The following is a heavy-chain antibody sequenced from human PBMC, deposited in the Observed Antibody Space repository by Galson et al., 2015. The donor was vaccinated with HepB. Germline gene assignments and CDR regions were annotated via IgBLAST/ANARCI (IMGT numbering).Heavy chain of an antibody. J-gene: IGHJ4*02. CDR2: ISANNGNT. CDR1: GYTFTSYG. V-gene: IGHV1-18*04. Sequence: SVKLSCKASGYTFTSYGISWVRQAPGQGLEWVGWISANNGNTYYAQTVQGRVTITTDNSTSTLYLEMDSLRSDDTAVCYCARRLQGNVAKATDTSTSTASKELRYLRSDSTAVYDWAMQSGYGDCGDGGDHFDYWGQGTLVTVSS. CDR3: ARRLQGNVAKATDTSTSTASKELRYLRSDSTAVYDWAMQSGYGDCGDGGDHFDY. D-gene: IGHD4-17*01.